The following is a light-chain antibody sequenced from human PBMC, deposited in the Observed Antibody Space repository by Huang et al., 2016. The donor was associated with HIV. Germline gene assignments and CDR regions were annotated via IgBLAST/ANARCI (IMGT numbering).Light chain of an antibody. Sequence: DIVMTQTPLSLSVTPGQPASISCKSSRSRLHSDGKTCLHWYLQKPGQSPQLLIDEVSNRFSGVPDRFTGSGSGTDFALEISRVEAEDVGVYYCMQGIHPVTFGQGTKLEIK. CDR3: MQGIHPVT. V-gene: IGKV2-29*02. J-gene: IGKJ2*01. CDR1: RSRLHSDGKTC. CDR2: EVS.